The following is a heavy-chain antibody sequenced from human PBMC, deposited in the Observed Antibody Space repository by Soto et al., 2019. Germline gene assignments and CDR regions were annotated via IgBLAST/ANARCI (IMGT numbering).Heavy chain of an antibody. CDR2: IKRNGNDL. Sequence: GGSLRLSCAASGFTFSSYWMSWVRQAPEKGLEWVSNIKRNGNDLYYVDSVKGRFTISRDNSKNTLYLQMNSLRAEDTAVYYCAKDQSEDIVLMVYAIFAFDIWGQGTMVTVSS. J-gene: IGHJ3*02. CDR1: GFTFSSYW. CDR3: AKDQSEDIVLMVYAIFAFDI. D-gene: IGHD2-8*01. V-gene: IGHV3-7*03.